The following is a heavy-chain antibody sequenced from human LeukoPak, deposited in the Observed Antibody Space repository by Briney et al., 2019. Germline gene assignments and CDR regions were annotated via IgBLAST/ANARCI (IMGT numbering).Heavy chain of an antibody. CDR3: ARVPGVVNLYYYMDV. Sequence: GASVKVSCKASGGTFSSYAISWVRQAPGQGLERMGGIIPIFGTANYAQKFQGRVTITADKSTSTAYMELSSLRSEDTAVYYCARVPGVVNLYYYMDVWGKGTTVTVSS. CDR1: GGTFSSYA. J-gene: IGHJ6*03. V-gene: IGHV1-69*06. D-gene: IGHD4-23*01. CDR2: IIPIFGTA.